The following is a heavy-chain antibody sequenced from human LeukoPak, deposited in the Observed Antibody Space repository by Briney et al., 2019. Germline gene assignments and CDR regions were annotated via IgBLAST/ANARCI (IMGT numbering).Heavy chain of an antibody. Sequence: SETLSLTCTVSGGSISSYYWSWIRQPPGKGLEWIGYIYYSGSTNYNPSLKSRVTISVDTSKNQFSLKLSSVTAADTAVYYCARTPGYSSSWFEHYFDYLGQGTLVTVSS. J-gene: IGHJ4*02. CDR1: GGSISSYY. CDR3: ARTPGYSSSWFEHYFDY. CDR2: IYYSGST. D-gene: IGHD6-13*01. V-gene: IGHV4-59*01.